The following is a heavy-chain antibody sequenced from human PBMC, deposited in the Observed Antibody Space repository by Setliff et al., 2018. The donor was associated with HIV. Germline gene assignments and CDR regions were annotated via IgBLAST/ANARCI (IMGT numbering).Heavy chain of an antibody. J-gene: IGHJ6*02. CDR1: GVSISSHY. V-gene: IGHV4-59*11. CDR2: LYHAGST. Sequence: PSETLSPTCNVSGVSISSHYWSWIRQPPGKGLEWIGTLYHAGSTSYNSSLKSRVTISGDTSKNLFSLKVTSVTAADTAVYYCARPVSKYFYGMDVWGLGTTVTVSS. CDR3: ARPVSKYFYGMDV.